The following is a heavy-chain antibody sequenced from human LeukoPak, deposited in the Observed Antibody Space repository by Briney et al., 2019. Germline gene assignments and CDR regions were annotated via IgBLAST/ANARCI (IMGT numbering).Heavy chain of an antibody. CDR2: IIPIFGTT. CDR1: GGTFSSYA. CDR3: ARVVGLTGYSSSWYSGYYYYMDV. V-gene: IGHV1-69*06. J-gene: IGHJ6*03. D-gene: IGHD6-13*01. Sequence: GSSVKVSCKASGGTFSSYAISCVRHAPGQGLEWMGGIIPIFGTTNYAQKFQDRVTITADKSTSTAYMELSSLRSEDTAVYYCARVVGLTGYSSSWYSGYYYYMDVWGKGTTVTVSS.